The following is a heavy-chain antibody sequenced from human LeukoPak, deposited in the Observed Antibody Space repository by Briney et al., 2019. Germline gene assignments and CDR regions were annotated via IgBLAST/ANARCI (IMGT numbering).Heavy chain of an antibody. J-gene: IGHJ3*02. V-gene: IGHV3-7*05. CDR3: ARDLEGYSYTDDAFDI. Sequence: GDPKRFSCAAAGFMFSSCWMSWRRKAAGKGLERVANKTQDGTTKYSGDFVKGRFTISRQNAKNTLYLQMNSLRAEDTAVYYCARDLEGYSYTDDAFDIWGQGTMVTVSS. D-gene: IGHD5-18*01. CDR2: KTQDGTTK. CDR1: GFMFSSCW.